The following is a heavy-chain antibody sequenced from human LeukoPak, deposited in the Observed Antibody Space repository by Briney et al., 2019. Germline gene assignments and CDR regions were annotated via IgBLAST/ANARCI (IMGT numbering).Heavy chain of an antibody. Sequence: GGSLRLSCAASGFTFSSFAMHWVRQAPGKGLEYLSAIYSDGSRSYYADSVKGRFTISRDNSKNTLYFEMSSLRVEDTAVYYCVKSPGSGWPVWGQGTLLTVSS. CDR1: GFTFSSFA. D-gene: IGHD6-19*01. CDR3: VKSPGSGWPV. CDR2: IYSDGSRS. V-gene: IGHV3-64D*06. J-gene: IGHJ4*02.